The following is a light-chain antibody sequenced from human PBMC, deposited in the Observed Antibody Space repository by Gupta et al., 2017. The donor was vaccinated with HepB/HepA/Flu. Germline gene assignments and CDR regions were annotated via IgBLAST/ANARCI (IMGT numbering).Light chain of an antibody. V-gene: IGLV2-14*01. CDR3: SSCTSSTTLV. CDR1: SSDVGGYNY. J-gene: IGLJ1*01. Sequence: QSALTQTASVSGSPGQAISISCTGTSSDVGGYNYVAWYQKHPGKAPKLVINVVSNRPSGGSNRFSGSWSGDTASLTIAGLQAEDEADYYCSSCTSSTTLVFGTGTKVTVL. CDR2: VVS.